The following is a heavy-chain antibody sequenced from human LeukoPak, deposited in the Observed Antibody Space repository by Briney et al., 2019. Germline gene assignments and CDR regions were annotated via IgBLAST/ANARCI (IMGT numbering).Heavy chain of an antibody. D-gene: IGHD3-22*01. V-gene: IGHV1-46*01. CDR2: INPSGGST. Sequence: ASVKVSCKASGYTFTSYYMHWVRQAPGQGLEWMGIINPSGGSTSYAQKFQGRVTMTRDTSTSTVYMELSSLRSEDTAVYYCTTDYYDSSGHYYFDYWGQGTLVTVSS. CDR1: GYTFTSYY. CDR3: TTDYYDSSGHYYFDY. J-gene: IGHJ4*02.